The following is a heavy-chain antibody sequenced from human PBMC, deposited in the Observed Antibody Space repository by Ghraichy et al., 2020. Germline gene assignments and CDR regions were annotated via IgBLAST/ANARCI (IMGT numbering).Heavy chain of an antibody. CDR1: GYSISSGYY. Sequence: SETLSLTCTVSGYSISSGYYWGWIRQPPGKGLEWIGSIYHSGSTYYNPSLKSRVTISVDTSKNQFSLKLSSVTAADTAVYYCARDRWGFDYWGQGTLVTVSS. J-gene: IGHJ4*02. V-gene: IGHV4-38-2*02. D-gene: IGHD3-16*01. CDR2: IYHSGST. CDR3: ARDRWGFDY.